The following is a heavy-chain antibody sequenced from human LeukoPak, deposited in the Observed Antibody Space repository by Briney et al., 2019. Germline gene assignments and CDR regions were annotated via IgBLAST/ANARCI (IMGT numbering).Heavy chain of an antibody. CDR3: ARVTGGAVAHI. CDR2: INAYNGDT. CDR1: GYTFISYG. V-gene: IGHV1-18*01. D-gene: IGHD6-19*01. J-gene: IGHJ4*02. Sequence: ASVKVSGKASGYTFISYGIIWVRQAPGQGPEWMGWINAYNGDTHYAQKVQDRITMTTDTSTSTAYMELRSLRRDDTAVYYCARVTGGAVAHIWGQGTLVTVSS.